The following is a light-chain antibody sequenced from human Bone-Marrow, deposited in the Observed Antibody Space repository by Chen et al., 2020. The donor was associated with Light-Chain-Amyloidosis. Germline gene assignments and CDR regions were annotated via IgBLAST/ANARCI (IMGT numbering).Light chain of an antibody. V-gene: IGKV3-20*01. CDR2: GSS. J-gene: IGKJ4*01. CDR3: QQYGTSPLT. CDR1: QTISSNY. Sequence: IVLTQSPGTLSLSPGEGANLSCRASQTISSNYLTWYQQKFGQAPRLLIYGSSSRATGIPDRFTGSGSETDFTLTINRLEPEDFAMYYCQQYGTSPLTFGGGTKVEIK.